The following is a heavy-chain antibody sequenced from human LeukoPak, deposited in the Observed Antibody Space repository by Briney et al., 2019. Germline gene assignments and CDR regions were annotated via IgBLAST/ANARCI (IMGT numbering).Heavy chain of an antibody. V-gene: IGHV3-23*01. D-gene: IGHD3-22*01. CDR2: FSNSGET. J-gene: IGHJ6*03. CDR3: AKDGDSTGYYSSYYNHMDV. Sequence: GGSLRLSCAASGFTFSSYAMHWVRQAPGKGLEWVSAFSNSGETHYADSVKGRFTISRDNSKNTLYLQMNSLRAEDTAIYYCAKDGDSTGYYSSYYNHMDVWGKGTSVTISS. CDR1: GFTFSSYA.